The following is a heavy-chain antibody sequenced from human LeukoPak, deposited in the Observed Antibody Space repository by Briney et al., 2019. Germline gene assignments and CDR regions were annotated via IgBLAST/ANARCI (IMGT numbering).Heavy chain of an antibody. CDR1: GYTFTGYY. V-gene: IGHV1-2*02. D-gene: IGHD2-2*01. J-gene: IGHJ5*02. CDR2: INPNSGGT. CDR3: ARAIVVPAAMGNWFDP. Sequence: ASVKVSCKASGYTFTGYYMHWVRQAPGQGLEWMGWINPNSGGTNCAQKFQGRVTMTRDTSISTAYMEMSRLRPDDTAVYYCARAIVVPAAMGNWFDPWGQGTLVTVSS.